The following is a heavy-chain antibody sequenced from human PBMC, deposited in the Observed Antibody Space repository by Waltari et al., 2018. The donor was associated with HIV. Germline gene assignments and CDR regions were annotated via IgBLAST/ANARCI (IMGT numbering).Heavy chain of an antibody. J-gene: IGHJ4*02. D-gene: IGHD6-19*01. V-gene: IGHV3-23*01. CDR3: ARALWDISGLHYFDS. Sequence: EVQLLESGGGLVQPGGSLRLSCAASGFTFSRYAMTWVRQAPGKGWEWGSGITGSGGTSYLADSVKGRFTLSTDRSKNTLYLHMSSLKAEDTAVYYCARALWDISGLHYFDSWGQGTLVTVSS. CDR1: GFTFSRYA. CDR2: ITGSGGTS.